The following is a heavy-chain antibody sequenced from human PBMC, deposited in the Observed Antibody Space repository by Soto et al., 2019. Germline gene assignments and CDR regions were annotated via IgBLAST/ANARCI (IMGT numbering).Heavy chain of an antibody. CDR2: IYYSGNT. CDR1: GGSISSYY. CDR3: ARLTRGYSYAFDY. V-gene: IGHV4-59*04. D-gene: IGHD5-18*01. J-gene: IGHJ4*02. Sequence: SETLSLTCTVSGGSISSYYWTWVRQPPGKGLEWIGVIYYSGNTYYSPSLKSRVTMSVDTSNNQFSLKLSSVTAADTAVYYCARLTRGYSYAFDYWGRGALVTVSS.